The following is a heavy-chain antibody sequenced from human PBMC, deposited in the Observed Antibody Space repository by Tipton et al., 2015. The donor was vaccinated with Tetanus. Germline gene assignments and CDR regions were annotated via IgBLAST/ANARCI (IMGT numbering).Heavy chain of an antibody. D-gene: IGHD3-10*01. CDR1: GYTFTSYD. Sequence: QMQLVQSGAEVKKPGASVKVSCKASGYTFTSYDINWVRQATGQGLEWMGWMNPNSGNTGYAQKFQGRVTMTRNTSISTVYMELSSLRSEDTAVYYCARRSFNYGSGRLALRTYNWFDPWGQGTLVTVSS. CDR2: MNPNSGNT. V-gene: IGHV1-8*01. J-gene: IGHJ5*02. CDR3: ARRSFNYGSGRLALRTYNWFDP.